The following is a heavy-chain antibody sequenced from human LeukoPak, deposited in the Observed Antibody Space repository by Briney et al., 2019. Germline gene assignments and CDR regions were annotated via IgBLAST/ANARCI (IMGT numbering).Heavy chain of an antibody. J-gene: IGHJ4*02. Sequence: GASVKVSCKASGYTFTSYYMHWVRQAPGQGLEWMGIINPSGGSTSYAQKFQGRVTMTRDTSTSTVYMELSSLRSEDTAVYYCARVDEGYCSGGSCYYFDYWGQGTLVTVSS. CDR3: ARVDEGYCSGGSCYYFDY. D-gene: IGHD2-15*01. CDR1: GYTFTSYY. CDR2: INPSGGST. V-gene: IGHV1-46*01.